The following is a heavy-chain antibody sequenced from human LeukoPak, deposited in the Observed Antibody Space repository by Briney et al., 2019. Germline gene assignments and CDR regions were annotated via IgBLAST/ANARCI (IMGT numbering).Heavy chain of an antibody. CDR3: ALDRGYGGNDY. J-gene: IGHJ4*02. CDR2: IDWDDDK. D-gene: IGHD4-23*01. CDR1: GFSLSTSGMC. Sequence: SGPALVKPTQTLTLTCTFSGFSLSTSGMCVSWIRQPPGKALEWLARIDWDDDKYYSTSQKTRLTISKDTSKNQVVLTMTNMDPVDTATYYCALDRGYGGNDYWGQGTLVTVSS. V-gene: IGHV2-70*11.